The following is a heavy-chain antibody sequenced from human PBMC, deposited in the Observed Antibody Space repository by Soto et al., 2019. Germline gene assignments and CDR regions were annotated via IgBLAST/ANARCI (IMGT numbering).Heavy chain of an antibody. D-gene: IGHD2-2*01. CDR3: ARDKAGCSSTSCYSV. CDR1: GGSISSSNW. CDR2: IYHSGST. Sequence: KLRETLSLTCAVSGGSISSSNWWSWVRQPPGKGLEWIGEIYHSGSTNYNPSLKSRVTISVDKSKNQFSLKLSSVTAADTAVYYCARDKAGCSSTSCYSVWGQGTTVTVSS. V-gene: IGHV4-4*03. J-gene: IGHJ6*02.